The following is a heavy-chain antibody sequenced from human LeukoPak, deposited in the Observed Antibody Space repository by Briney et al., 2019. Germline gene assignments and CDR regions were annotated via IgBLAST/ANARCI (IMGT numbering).Heavy chain of an antibody. CDR3: ARGGQKWELLLDY. CDR2: ISSSSSYI. Sequence: PGGSLRLSCAASGFTFSSYSMNWVRQAPGKGLEWVSSISSSSSYIYYADSVRGRFTISRDNAKNSPYLQMNSLRAEDTAVYYCARGGQKWELLLDYWGQGTLVTVSS. CDR1: GFTFSSYS. J-gene: IGHJ4*02. V-gene: IGHV3-21*01. D-gene: IGHD1-26*01.